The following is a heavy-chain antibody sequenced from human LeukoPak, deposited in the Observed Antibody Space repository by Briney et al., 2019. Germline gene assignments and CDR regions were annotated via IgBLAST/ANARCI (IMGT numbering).Heavy chain of an antibody. CDR3: AGSHHGTFDY. CDR1: GGSISSYY. Sequence: SETLSLTCTVSGGSISSYYWSWIRQPPGKGLEWIGYIYYIGSTNYNPSLKSRVTISADTSKNQFSLKLSSVNAADTAVYYCAGSHHGTFDYWGQGTLVTVSS. J-gene: IGHJ4*02. CDR2: IYYIGST. V-gene: IGHV4-59*08. D-gene: IGHD3-10*01.